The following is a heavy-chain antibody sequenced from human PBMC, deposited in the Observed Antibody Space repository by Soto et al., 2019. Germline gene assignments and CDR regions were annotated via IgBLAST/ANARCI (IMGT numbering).Heavy chain of an antibody. CDR2: IYWDDDK. J-gene: IGHJ4*02. Sequence: QITLKESGPTLVKPTQTLTLTCTFSGFSLTTYGVGVGWVRQPPGKALEWLALIYWDDDKRYSPSLKTMRTITKDTAKNNVVLTMTNMDPVDTATYYCAHRLTLNSDWNYGRFDYWGQGTLVTVSS. CDR3: AHRLTLNSDWNYGRFDY. CDR1: GFSLTTYGVG. D-gene: IGHD1-7*01. V-gene: IGHV2-5*02.